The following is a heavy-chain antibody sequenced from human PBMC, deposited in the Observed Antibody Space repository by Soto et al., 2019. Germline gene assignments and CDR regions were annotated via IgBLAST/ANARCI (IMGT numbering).Heavy chain of an antibody. V-gene: IGHV3-13*01. D-gene: IGHD2-2*01. Sequence: GGSLRLSCAASGFTLSTYDMHWVRQATGKGLEWVAALSYAGDTYYPGSVKGRFTVSRESAKNSLYLQMNSLTAGDTAVYYCAKSSVSCSSASCYSLAYYYYNMDVWGKGTTVTVSS. CDR3: AKSSVSCSSASCYSLAYYYYNMDV. J-gene: IGHJ6*03. CDR2: LSYAGDT. CDR1: GFTLSTYD.